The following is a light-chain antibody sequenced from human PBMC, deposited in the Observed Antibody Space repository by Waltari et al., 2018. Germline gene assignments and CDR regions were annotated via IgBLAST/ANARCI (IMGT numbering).Light chain of an antibody. J-gene: IGKJ1*01. CDR1: QSVSRT. CDR3: QKYGTLPAT. V-gene: IGKV3-20*01. Sequence: EIVLTQSPGTLSLSPGERATLSCRASQSVSRTLAWYQQKHGQAPRLLIYDASTRATGVPDRFSGSGSGTDFSLTISRLEPEDFAVYYCQKYGTLPATFGQGTKVEIK. CDR2: DAS.